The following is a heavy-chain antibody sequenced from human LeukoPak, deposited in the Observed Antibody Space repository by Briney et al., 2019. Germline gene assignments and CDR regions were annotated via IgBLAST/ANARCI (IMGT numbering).Heavy chain of an antibody. CDR2: ISGSGGST. J-gene: IGHJ4*02. CDR1: GFTFSSYA. CDR3: AKLSAMALLAA. V-gene: IGHV3-23*01. D-gene: IGHD5-18*01. Sequence: GGSLRLSCAASGFTFSSYAMSWVRQAPGKGLEWVSAISGSGGSTYYADSVKGRFTISRDNSKNTLYLQMNSLRAEDAAVYYCAKLSAMALLAAGGQGTLVTVSS.